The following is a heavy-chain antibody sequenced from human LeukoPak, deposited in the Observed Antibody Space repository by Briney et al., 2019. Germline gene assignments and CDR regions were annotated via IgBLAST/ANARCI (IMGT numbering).Heavy chain of an antibody. J-gene: IGHJ4*02. CDR2: IKQGGSEK. CDR1: GFTFRTYW. V-gene: IGHV3-7*03. CDR3: ARPRDSGWSKTWDY. D-gene: IGHD6-13*01. Sequence: GGSLRLSCEGSGFTFRTYWMTWVRQAPGKGLEWVANIKQGGSEKYYVDSVKGRFTISRDNAQNSLYLQMNSLRAEDTAVYSCARPRDSGWSKTWDYWGQGTLVTVSS.